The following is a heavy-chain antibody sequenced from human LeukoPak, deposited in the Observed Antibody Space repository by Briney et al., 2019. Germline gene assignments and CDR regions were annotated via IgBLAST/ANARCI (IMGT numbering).Heavy chain of an antibody. CDR3: ASPAPYDYVWGSYRIFDY. Sequence: PSETMSLTCTVSGGSISSYYWSWIRQPAGKGLEWIGRIYTSGSTNYNPSLKSRVTMSVDTSKNQFSLKLSSVTAADTAVYYCASPAPYDYVWGSYRIFDYWGQGTLVTVSS. CDR2: IYTSGST. CDR1: GGSISSYY. V-gene: IGHV4-4*07. J-gene: IGHJ4*02. D-gene: IGHD3-16*02.